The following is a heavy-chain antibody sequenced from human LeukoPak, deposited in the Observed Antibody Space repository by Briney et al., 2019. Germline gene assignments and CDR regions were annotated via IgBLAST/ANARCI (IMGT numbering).Heavy chain of an antibody. CDR2: TRNKANSHTT. Sequence: GGSLRLSCAASGFTFSGHYMDWVRQAPGKGLEWVGRTRNKANSHTTEYAASVKGRFTISRDDSKNSLYLQMNSLKAEDTAVYYCAKSRFASFKYYFDYWGQGTLVTVSS. J-gene: IGHJ4*02. CDR1: GFTFSGHY. V-gene: IGHV3-72*01. CDR3: AKSRFASFKYYFDY.